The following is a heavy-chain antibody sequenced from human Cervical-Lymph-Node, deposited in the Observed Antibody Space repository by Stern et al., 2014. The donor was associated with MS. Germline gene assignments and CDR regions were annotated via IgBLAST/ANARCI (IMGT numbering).Heavy chain of an antibody. CDR3: ATLGWADY. CDR2: IDSDGSTT. CDR1: GFSFSNYW. J-gene: IGHJ4*02. Sequence: VQLVESGGGLVQPGGSLRLSCAASGFSFSNYWMHWVRQAPGKGLVWVSRIDSDGSTTGYADSVKVRFTISRDNAKNTLYLQMNSLRAEDTAVYYCATLGWADYWGQGTLVTVSS. V-gene: IGHV3-74*02. D-gene: IGHD5-24*01.